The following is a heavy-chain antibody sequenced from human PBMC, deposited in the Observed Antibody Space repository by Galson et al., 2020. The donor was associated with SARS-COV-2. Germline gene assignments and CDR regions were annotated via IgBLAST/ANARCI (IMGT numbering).Heavy chain of an antibody. CDR1: GFTFSDYF. CDR2: IRSSGSSI. D-gene: IGHD2-15*01. J-gene: IGHJ1*01. CDR3: ARVGDCSGGICYGAEYFQH. Sequence: NSGGSLRLSCAASGFTFSDYFMSWVRQAPGKGLEWVSYIRSSGSSINYADSVKGRFTISRDNAKNSRNLQMNSLRVEDTAVYYCARVGDCSGGICYGAEYFQHWGQGTLVTVSS. V-gene: IGHV3-11*04.